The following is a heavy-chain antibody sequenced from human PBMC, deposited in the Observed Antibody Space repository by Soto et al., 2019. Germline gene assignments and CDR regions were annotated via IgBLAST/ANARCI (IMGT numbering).Heavy chain of an antibody. CDR1: GFTFRSYV. J-gene: IGHJ1*01. D-gene: IGHD3-16*01. CDR3: ARWGTTGGLDV. V-gene: IGHV3-33*05. Sequence: QVQLVESGGGVVQPGTSLRVSCVGSGFTFRSYVIHWVRQAPGKGLEWVALTSYDGSNKYYGDSVRGRFTISRDNSRNKVVLQMDSLRLEDTALYYCARWGTTGGLDVWGQGTLVSVSS. CDR2: TSYDGSNK.